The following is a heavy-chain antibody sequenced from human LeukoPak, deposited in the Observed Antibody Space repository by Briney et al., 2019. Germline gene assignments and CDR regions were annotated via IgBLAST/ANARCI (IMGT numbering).Heavy chain of an antibody. Sequence: GRSLRLSCAASGFTFSSYGMHWVRQAPGKGLEWVAVIWYDGSNKYYADSVKGRFTISRDNSKNTLYLQMNSLRAEDTAVYYCAKENPSQVLYSYGSGPLDYWGQGTLVTVSS. CDR3: AKENPSQVLYSYGSGPLDY. CDR2: IWYDGSNK. D-gene: IGHD3-10*01. J-gene: IGHJ4*02. V-gene: IGHV3-33*06. CDR1: GFTFSSYG.